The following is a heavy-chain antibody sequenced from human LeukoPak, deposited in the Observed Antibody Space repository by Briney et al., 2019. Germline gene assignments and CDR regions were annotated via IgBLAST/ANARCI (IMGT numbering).Heavy chain of an antibody. V-gene: IGHV1-8*01. CDR1: GYTFTSYD. J-gene: IGHJ5*02. CDR2: MNPNSGNT. CDR3: ARSIAAAAGWFDP. D-gene: IGHD6-13*01. Sequence: GASVKVPCKASGYTFTSYDINWVRQATGQGLEWMGWMNPNSGNTGYAQKFQGRVTMTRNTSISTAYMELSSLRSEDTAVYYCARSIAAAAGWFDPWGQGTLVTVSS.